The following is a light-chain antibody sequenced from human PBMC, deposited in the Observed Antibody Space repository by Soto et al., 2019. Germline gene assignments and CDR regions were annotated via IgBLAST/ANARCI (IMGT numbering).Light chain of an antibody. CDR3: QQTYNSPLT. Sequence: DIQMTQSPSSLSASVGDRVSITCRASQSISNYLNWYQQKPGKAPKLLIYAASSLQSGVPSRFSGSGSGTDFTLTISSLQPEDFASYYCQQTYNSPLTFVPGTKVDIK. CDR2: AAS. J-gene: IGKJ3*01. CDR1: QSISNY. V-gene: IGKV1-39*01.